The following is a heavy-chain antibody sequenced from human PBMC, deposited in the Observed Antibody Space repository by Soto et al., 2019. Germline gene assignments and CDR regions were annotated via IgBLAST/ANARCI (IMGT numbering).Heavy chain of an antibody. J-gene: IGHJ6*02. V-gene: IGHV3-48*02. D-gene: IGHD6-13*01. CDR2: ISSSSSTI. CDR1: GFTFSSYS. Sequence: EVQLVESGVGLVQPGGSLRLSCAASGFTFSSYSMNWVRQAPGKGLEWVSYISSSSSTIYYADSVKGRFTISRDNAKNSLYLQMNSLRDEDTAVYYCARGPTIAAAVGSNGMDVWGQGTTVTVSS. CDR3: ARGPTIAAAVGSNGMDV.